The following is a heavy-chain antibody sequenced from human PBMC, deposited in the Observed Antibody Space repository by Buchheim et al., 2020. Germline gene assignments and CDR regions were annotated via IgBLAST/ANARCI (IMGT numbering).Heavy chain of an antibody. CDR1: GGSISSYY. CDR3: ARVNWNYVDY. J-gene: IGHJ4*02. D-gene: IGHD1-1*01. V-gene: IGHV4-59*01. Sequence: QVQLQESGPGLVKPSETLYLPCTVSGGSISSYYWSWIRQPPGKGLEWIGYIYYSGSTNYNPSLKSRATIPVDTPKKQFPLNLSSVTAADTAVYYCARVNWNYVDYWGQGTL. CDR2: IYYSGST.